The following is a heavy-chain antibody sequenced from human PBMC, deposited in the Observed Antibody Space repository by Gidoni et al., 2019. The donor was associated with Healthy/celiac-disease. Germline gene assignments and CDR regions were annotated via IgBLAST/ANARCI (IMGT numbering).Heavy chain of an antibody. J-gene: IGHJ6*02. D-gene: IGHD3-16*01. CDR1: GFTFSSYG. CDR3: AREGDGMGGVHRGMDV. V-gene: IGHV3-33*01. CDR2: IWYDGSNK. Sequence: GRSLRLSCAASGFTFSSYGMHWVRQAPGKGLEWVAVIWYDGSNKYYADSVKGRFTISRDNSKNTLYLQMNSLRAEDTAVYYCAREGDGMGGVHRGMDVWGQGTTVTVSS.